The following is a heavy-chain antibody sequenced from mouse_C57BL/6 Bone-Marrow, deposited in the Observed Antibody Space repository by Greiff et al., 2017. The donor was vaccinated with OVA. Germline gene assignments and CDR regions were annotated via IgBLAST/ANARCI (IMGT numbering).Heavy chain of an antibody. D-gene: IGHD2-1*01. V-gene: IGHV5-16*01. CDR2: INYDGSST. J-gene: IGHJ1*03. CDR3: ARDQNGNYWYFDV. Sequence: EVKLMESEGGLVQPGSSMKLSCTASGFTFSDYYMAWVRQVPEKGLEWVANINYDGSSTCYLDSLKSRFIISRDNAKNILYLQMSSLKSEDTATYYCARDQNGNYWYFDVWGTGTTVTVSS. CDR1: GFTFSDYY.